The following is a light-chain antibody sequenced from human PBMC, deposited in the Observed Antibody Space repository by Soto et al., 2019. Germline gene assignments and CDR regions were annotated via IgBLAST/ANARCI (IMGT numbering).Light chain of an antibody. Sequence: VMTQSPTTLSVSPGERATLSCRASHSVGNNLDWYQENPGQAPRLLIYGASTRATGVPARFSGSGSATQFTLTISNLQSEDFGFYYCQKYHQSPVAFGGGTKVEIK. J-gene: IGKJ4*01. V-gene: IGKV3-15*01. CDR1: HSVGNN. CDR3: QKYHQSPVA. CDR2: GAS.